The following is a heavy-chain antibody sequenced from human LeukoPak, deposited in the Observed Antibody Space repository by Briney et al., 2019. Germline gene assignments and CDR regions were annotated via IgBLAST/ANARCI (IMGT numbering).Heavy chain of an antibody. Sequence: SQTLSPTCTVSGGSISSGSYYWSWIRQPAGKGLEWIGRIYTSGSTNYNPSLKSRVTISVDTSKNQFSLKLSSVTAADAAVYYCARDAYSGSYWADYWGQGTLVTVSS. CDR1: GGSISSGSYY. CDR3: ARDAYSGSYWADY. D-gene: IGHD1-26*01. CDR2: IYTSGST. J-gene: IGHJ4*02. V-gene: IGHV4-61*02.